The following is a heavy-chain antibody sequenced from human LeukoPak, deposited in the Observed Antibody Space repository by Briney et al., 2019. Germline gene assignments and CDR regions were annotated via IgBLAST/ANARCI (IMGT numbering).Heavy chain of an antibody. Sequence: ASVKVSCKASGYTFTGHYMHWVRQAPGQGLEWMGWINPNSGGTNYAQKFQGRVTMTRDTSISTAYMELSRLRSDDTAVYYCARDWFRSSSGYYYDWFDPWGQGTLVTVSS. D-gene: IGHD3-22*01. CDR3: ARDWFRSSSGYYYDWFDP. CDR1: GYTFTGHY. V-gene: IGHV1-2*02. J-gene: IGHJ5*02. CDR2: INPNSGGT.